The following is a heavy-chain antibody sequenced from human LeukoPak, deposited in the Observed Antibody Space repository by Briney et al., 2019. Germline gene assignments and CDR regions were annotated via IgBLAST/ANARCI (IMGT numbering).Heavy chain of an antibody. J-gene: IGHJ3*02. Sequence: ASVKVSCKVSGYTLTELSMHWVRQAPGKGLEWMGGFDPEDGETIYAQKFRGRVTMTEDTSTDTAYVELSSLRSEDTAVYYCATDLRLAVAAHDAFDIWGQGTMVTVSS. V-gene: IGHV1-24*01. CDR3: ATDLRLAVAAHDAFDI. D-gene: IGHD6-19*01. CDR2: FDPEDGET. CDR1: GYTLTELS.